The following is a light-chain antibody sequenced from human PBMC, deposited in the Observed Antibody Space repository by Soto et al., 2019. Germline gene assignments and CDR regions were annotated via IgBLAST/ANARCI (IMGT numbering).Light chain of an antibody. CDR2: LDSDGIH. CDR3: QTWGTGIVV. Sequence: QSVLTQSPSASASLGASVKLTCTLSSGHSTYAIAWHQQQPEKGPRYLMKLDSDGIHSKGDGIPDRFSGSSSGAERYLTISSLQSEDEADYYCQTWGTGIVVFGGGTNLTVL. J-gene: IGLJ2*01. V-gene: IGLV4-69*02. CDR1: SGHSTYA.